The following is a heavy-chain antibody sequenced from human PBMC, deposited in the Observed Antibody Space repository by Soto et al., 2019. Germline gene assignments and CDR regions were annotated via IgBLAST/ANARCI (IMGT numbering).Heavy chain of an antibody. Sequence: SETLSLTCTVSGASIGRGSYYWSWIRQYPGEGLVWIGHIYDSGRTYYNPSLESRVSISIDTSKNEFSLTLTSVTAADTAVYYCARLTTIITGAFDDWGLGTVVTVSS. D-gene: IGHD7-27*01. CDR3: ARLTTIITGAFDD. J-gene: IGHJ4*02. CDR2: IYDSGRT. V-gene: IGHV4-31*03. CDR1: GASIGRGSYY.